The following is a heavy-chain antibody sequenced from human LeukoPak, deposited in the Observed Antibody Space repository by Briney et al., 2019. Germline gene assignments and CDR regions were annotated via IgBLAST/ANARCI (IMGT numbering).Heavy chain of an antibody. CDR2: INPSGGST. V-gene: IGHV1-46*01. Sequence: ASVKVSCKASGYTFTSYYMHWVRQAPGQGLEWMGIINPSGGSTSYAQKFQGRVTMTRDTSTSTVYMELSSLRSEDTAVYYCTTSAAAGNSLNWFDPWGQGTLVTVSS. J-gene: IGHJ5*02. CDR1: GYTFTSYY. D-gene: IGHD6-13*01. CDR3: TTSAAAGNSLNWFDP.